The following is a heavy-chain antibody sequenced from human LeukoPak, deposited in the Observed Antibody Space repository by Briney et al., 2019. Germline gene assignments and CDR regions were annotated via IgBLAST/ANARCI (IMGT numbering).Heavy chain of an antibody. CDR1: GGSISSTTYN. CDR2: IYYTGST. J-gene: IGHJ4*02. Sequence: SETLSLTCTVSGGSISSTTYNWAWVRQPPGMGLEWIGSIYYTGSTFYNPSLKSRATMSVDTSKNQFSLKLSSVTAADTAVYYCARGELYYYDSSGYYVFDYWGQGTLVTVSS. D-gene: IGHD3-22*01. V-gene: IGHV4-39*07. CDR3: ARGELYYYDSSGYYVFDY.